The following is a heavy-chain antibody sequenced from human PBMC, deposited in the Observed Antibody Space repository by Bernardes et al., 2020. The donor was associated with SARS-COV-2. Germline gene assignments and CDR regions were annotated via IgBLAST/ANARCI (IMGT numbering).Heavy chain of an antibody. J-gene: IGHJ4*02. D-gene: IGHD6-19*01. V-gene: IGHV4-61*02. Sequence: SETLSLTCTVSDDAISSGSFYWSWILQPAGKGLEWVGRISASGSTNYNPSLKSRVTMSVDTSKNQFSLKLTSVTAADTAVYYCARGGRIAVPGTDSFDFWGQGTLVTVSS. CDR3: ARGGRIAVPGTDSFDF. CDR2: ISASGST. CDR1: DDAISSGSFY.